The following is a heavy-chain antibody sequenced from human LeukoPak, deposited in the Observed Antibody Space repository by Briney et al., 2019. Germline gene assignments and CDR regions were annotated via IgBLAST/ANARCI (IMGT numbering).Heavy chain of an antibody. CDR2: LYSGEST. CDR1: GFTFSSYA. V-gene: IGHV3-53*01. D-gene: IGHD3-10*01. CDR3: ARVGDHYHWYLDV. J-gene: IGHJ2*01. Sequence: PGGSLRLSCAASGFTFSSYAMSWVRQAPGKGLEWVSILYSGESTYYADSVKGRFIVSRDSSKNTLFLQMNALRVEDTAVYYCARVGDHYHWYLDVWGRGTLVTVSS.